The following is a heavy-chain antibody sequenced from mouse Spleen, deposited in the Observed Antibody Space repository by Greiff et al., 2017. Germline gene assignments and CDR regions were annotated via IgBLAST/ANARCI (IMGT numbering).Heavy chain of an antibody. CDR3: TRLAGYPFAY. Sequence: EVQLQQSGAELVRSGASVKLSCTASGFNIKDYYMHWVKQRPEQGLEWIGWIDPENGDTEYAPKFQGKATLTADKSSSTAYMELRSLTSEDAAVYYCTRLAGYPFAYWGQGTLGTVSA. CDR1: GFNIKDYY. J-gene: IGHJ3*01. D-gene: IGHD2-2*01. V-gene: IGHV14-4*02. CDR2: IDPENGDT.